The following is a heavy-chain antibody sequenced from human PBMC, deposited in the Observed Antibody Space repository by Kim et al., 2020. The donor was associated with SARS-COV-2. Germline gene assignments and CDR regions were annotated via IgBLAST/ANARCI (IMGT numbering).Heavy chain of an antibody. D-gene: IGHD6-13*01. CDR1: GFTFSSYG. CDR3: AKDGRAAAGWFDP. J-gene: IGHJ5*02. V-gene: IGHV3-33*06. Sequence: GGSLRLSCAASGFTFSSYGMHWVRQAPGKGLEWVAVIWYDGSNKYYADSVKGRFTISRDNSKNTLYLQRNSLRAEDTAVYYCAKDGRAAAGWFDPWGQGTLVTVSS. CDR2: IWYDGSNK.